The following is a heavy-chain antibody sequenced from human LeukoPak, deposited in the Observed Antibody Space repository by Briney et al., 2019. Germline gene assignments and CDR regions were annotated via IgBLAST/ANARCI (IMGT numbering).Heavy chain of an antibody. V-gene: IGHV1-18*01. Sequence: ATVKLSCKASGYTFTSFGISWVRQAPGQGLEWMGWISAYNGDTHYAQNHQGRVTMTTDTSASTAYIEVRSLRSDDAAVYYCARDPSNTSGYYAYFDYWGQGTLVTVSS. CDR3: ARDPSNTSGYYAYFDY. J-gene: IGHJ4*02. CDR2: ISAYNGDT. D-gene: IGHD5-12*01. CDR1: GYTFTSFG.